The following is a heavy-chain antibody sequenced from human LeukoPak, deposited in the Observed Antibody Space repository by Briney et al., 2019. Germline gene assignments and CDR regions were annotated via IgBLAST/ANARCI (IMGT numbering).Heavy chain of an antibody. J-gene: IGHJ4*02. CDR3: ARDRAVPAAKTYYFDY. CDR1: GFTFSSYA. CDR2: ISYDGSNK. V-gene: IGHV3-30-3*01. D-gene: IGHD2-2*01. Sequence: GRSLRLSCAASGFTFSSYAMHWVRQAPGKGLEWVAVISYDGSNKYYADSVKGRFTISRDNSKNTLYLQMNSLRAEDTAVYYCARDRAVPAAKTYYFDYWSQGTLVTVSS.